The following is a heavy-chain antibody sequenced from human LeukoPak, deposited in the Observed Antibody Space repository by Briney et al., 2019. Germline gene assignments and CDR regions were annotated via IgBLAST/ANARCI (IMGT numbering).Heavy chain of an antibody. CDR1: GGSISSGGYY. J-gene: IGHJ4*02. Sequence: PSETLSLTCTVSGGSISSGGYYWSWIRQHPGKGLEWIGYIYYSGSTYYNPSLKSRVTISVDTSKNQFSLKLSSVTAADTAVYYCARDLLSGNYYDSSGYAYWGQGTLVTVSS. CDR3: ARDLLSGNYYDSSGYAY. V-gene: IGHV4-31*03. D-gene: IGHD3-22*01. CDR2: IYYSGST.